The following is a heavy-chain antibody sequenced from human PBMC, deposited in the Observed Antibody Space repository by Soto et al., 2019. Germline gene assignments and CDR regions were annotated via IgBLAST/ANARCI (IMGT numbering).Heavy chain of an antibody. D-gene: IGHD6-19*01. J-gene: IGHJ3*02. CDR3: AKASIAVAVFGAFDI. V-gene: IGHV3-23*01. Sequence: EVQLLESGGGLVQPGGSLRLSCAASGFTFSSYAMSWVRQAPRKGLEWVSAISGSGGSTYYADSVKGRFTISRDNSKNTAYLQMDSLRAEDTAVYYCAKASIAVAVFGAFDIWGQGTMVTVSS. CDR2: ISGSGGST. CDR1: GFTFSSYA.